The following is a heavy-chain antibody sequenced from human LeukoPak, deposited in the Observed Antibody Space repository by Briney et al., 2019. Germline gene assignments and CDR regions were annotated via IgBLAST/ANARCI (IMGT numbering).Heavy chain of an antibody. CDR2: IYYSGST. J-gene: IGHJ5*02. CDR1: GGSISSSSYY. D-gene: IGHD3-10*01. V-gene: IGHV4-39*01. CDR3: ARHQRGFDP. Sequence: SETLSLTCTVSGGSISSSSYYWGWIRQPPGKGLEWIGSIYYSGSTYYNPSLKSRVTISVDTSKNQFSLKLSSVTAADTAVYYCARHQRGFDPWGQGTLVTVSS.